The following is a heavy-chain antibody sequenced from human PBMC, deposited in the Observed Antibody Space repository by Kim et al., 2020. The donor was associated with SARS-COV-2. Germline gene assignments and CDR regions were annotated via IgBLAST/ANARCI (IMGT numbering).Heavy chain of an antibody. D-gene: IGHD2-2*02. V-gene: IGHV1-18*04. Sequence: ASVKVSCKASGYTFTSYGISWVRQAPGQGLEWMGWISAYNGNTNYAQKLQGRVTMTTDTSTSTAYMELRSLRSDDTAVYYCARDCGGSTSCYILYYYYGMDVWGQGTTVTVSS. CDR3: ARDCGGSTSCYILYYYYGMDV. CDR2: ISAYNGNT. CDR1: GYTFTSYG. J-gene: IGHJ6*02.